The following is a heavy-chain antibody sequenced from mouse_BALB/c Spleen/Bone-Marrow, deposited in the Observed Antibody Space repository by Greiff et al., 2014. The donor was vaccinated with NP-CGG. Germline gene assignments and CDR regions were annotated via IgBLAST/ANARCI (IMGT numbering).Heavy chain of an antibody. J-gene: IGHJ2*01. CDR2: IWSGGST. V-gene: IGHV2-2*02. Sequence: SSQSLSITCTVSGFSLSSYGVHWVRQSPGKGLEWLGVIWSGGSTDYNAAFISRLTISKDNSKSQVFFKMTSLQANDTAIYYCARNHRGYYFDYWGQGTALTVSS. D-gene: IGHD3-1*01. CDR3: ARNHRGYYFDY. CDR1: GFSLSSYG.